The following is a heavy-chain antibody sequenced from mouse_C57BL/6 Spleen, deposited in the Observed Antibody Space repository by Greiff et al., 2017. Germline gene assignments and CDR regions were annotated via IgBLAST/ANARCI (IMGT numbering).Heavy chain of an antibody. J-gene: IGHJ1*03. CDR3: TKSEAYLDV. V-gene: IGHV1-39*01. Sequence: VQLKQSGPELVKPGASVKVSCKASGYSFTDYNMNWVKQSNGKSLEWIGVINPNYGTTSYNQKFKGKATLTVDQSSSTAYMQLNSLTSEDSAVCYSTKSEAYLDVWGTGTTVTVSS. CDR1: GYSFTDYN. CDR2: INPNYGTT.